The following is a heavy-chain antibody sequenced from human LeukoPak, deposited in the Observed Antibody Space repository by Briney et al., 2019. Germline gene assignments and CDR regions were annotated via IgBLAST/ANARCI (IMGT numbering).Heavy chain of an antibody. V-gene: IGHV4-59*01. D-gene: IGHD6-19*01. Sequence: SESLSLTCAVYGGSFSGYYWSWIRQPPGKGLEWIGYIYYSGSTNYNPSLKSRVTISVDTSKNQFSLKLSSVTAADTAVYYCARGAVAGTHYFDYWGQGTLVTVSS. CDR3: ARGAVAGTHYFDY. CDR2: IYYSGST. CDR1: GGSFSGYY. J-gene: IGHJ4*02.